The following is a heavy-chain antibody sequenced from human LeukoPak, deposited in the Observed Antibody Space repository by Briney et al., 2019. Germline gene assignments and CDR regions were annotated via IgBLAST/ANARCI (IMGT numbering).Heavy chain of an antibody. CDR1: GGSISSSSYY. Sequence: PSETLSLTCTVSGGSISSSSYYWGWIRQSPGKGLEWIGSMYYSGSTYYNPSLKSRVTISVDTSKNQFSLKLSSVTAADTAVYYCARAASSGPLFTYHMDVWGKGTTVTVSS. J-gene: IGHJ6*03. CDR3: ARAASSGPLFTYHMDV. D-gene: IGHD3-22*01. CDR2: MYYSGST. V-gene: IGHV4-39*07.